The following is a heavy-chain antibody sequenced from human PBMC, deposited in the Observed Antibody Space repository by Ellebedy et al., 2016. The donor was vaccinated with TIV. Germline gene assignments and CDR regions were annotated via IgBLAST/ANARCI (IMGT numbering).Heavy chain of an antibody. Sequence: ASVKVSCXASGDTFTNFDINWVRQAAGQGLAWMGWMNPHGNKGYAQKFQGRVTMTRNNSISTAYMELSSLRSEDTAVYYCAREYYYDSSGYYVYWGQGTLVTVSS. V-gene: IGHV1-8*02. CDR1: GDTFTNFD. CDR2: MNPHGNK. J-gene: IGHJ4*02. CDR3: AREYYYDSSGYYVY. D-gene: IGHD3-22*01.